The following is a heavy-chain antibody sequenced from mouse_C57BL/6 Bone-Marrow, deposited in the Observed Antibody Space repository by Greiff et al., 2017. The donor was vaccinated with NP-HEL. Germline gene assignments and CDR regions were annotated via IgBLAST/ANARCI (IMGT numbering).Heavy chain of an antibody. D-gene: IGHD1-1*01. CDR2: ISNLAYSI. Sequence: EVKLVESGGGLVQPGGSLKLSCAASGFTFSDYGMAWVRQAPRKGPEWVAFISNLAYSIYYADTVTGRVTISRENAKNTLYLEMSSLRSEDTAMYYCARQGITTVVATYYAMDYWGQGTSVTVSS. CDR1: GFTFSDYG. V-gene: IGHV5-15*01. CDR3: ARQGITTVVATYYAMDY. J-gene: IGHJ4*01.